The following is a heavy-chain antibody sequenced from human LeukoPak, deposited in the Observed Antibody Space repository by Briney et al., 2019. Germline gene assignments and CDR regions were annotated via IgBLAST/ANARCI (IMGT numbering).Heavy chain of an antibody. D-gene: IGHD6-6*01. CDR2: INPNSGGT. CDR3: ASAYSSSPDSFDI. CDR1: GYTFTSYD. J-gene: IGHJ3*02. Sequence: ASVKVSCKASGYTFTSYDINWVRQAPGQGLEWMGWINPNSGGTNYAQKFQGRVTMTRDTSISTAYMELSRLRSDDTAVYYCASAYSSSPDSFDIWGQGTMVTVSS. V-gene: IGHV1-2*02.